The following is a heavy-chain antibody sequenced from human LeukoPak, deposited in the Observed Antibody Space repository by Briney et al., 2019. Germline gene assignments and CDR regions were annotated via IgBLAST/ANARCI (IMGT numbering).Heavy chain of an antibody. D-gene: IGHD4-17*01. CDR3: ARDYADYVGYFFFDY. V-gene: IGHV3-23*01. CDR1: GFTFNNYA. CDR2: ISGGGETT. Sequence: GGSLRLSCAASGFTFNNYAMNWVRQAPGKGLEWVSSISGGGETTYYADSAKGRFTISRDNSQNTLYLQMNSLRAEDTAVYYCARDYADYVGYFFFDYWGQGTLVTVAS. J-gene: IGHJ4*02.